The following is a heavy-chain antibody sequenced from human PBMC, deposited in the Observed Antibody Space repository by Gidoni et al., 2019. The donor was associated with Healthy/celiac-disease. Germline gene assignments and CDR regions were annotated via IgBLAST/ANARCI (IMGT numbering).Heavy chain of an antibody. Sequence: QVQLQQWGAGLLKPSETLSLTCAVYGGSCSGYYWSWIRQPPGKGLEWIGEINHSGSTNYNPSLKSRVTISVDTSKNQFSLKLSSVTAADTAVYYCARGRGFWLRSYFDYWGQGTLVTVSS. D-gene: IGHD5-12*01. CDR3: ARGRGFWLRSYFDY. CDR2: INHSGST. J-gene: IGHJ4*02. V-gene: IGHV4-34*01. CDR1: GGSCSGYY.